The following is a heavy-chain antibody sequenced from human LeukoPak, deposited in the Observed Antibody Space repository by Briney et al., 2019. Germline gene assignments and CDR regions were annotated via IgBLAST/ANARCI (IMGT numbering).Heavy chain of an antibody. D-gene: IGHD3-3*01. V-gene: IGHV4-59*01. CDR2: IYYSGST. CDR3: ARKSFWSGYSG. Sequence: SETLSLTCTVPGGSISSYYWSWIRQPPGKGLEWIGYIYYSGSTNYNPSLKSRVTISVDTSKNQFSLKLSSVTAADTAVYYCARKSFWSGYSGWGQGTLVTVSS. J-gene: IGHJ4*02. CDR1: GGSISSYY.